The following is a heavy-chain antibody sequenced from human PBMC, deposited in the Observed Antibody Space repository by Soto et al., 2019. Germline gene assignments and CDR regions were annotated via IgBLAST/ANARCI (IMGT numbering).Heavy chain of an antibody. Sequence: QVQLVQSGAEVKKPGSSVKVSCKASGGTFSSYTISWVRQAPGQGLEWMGRLIPILGIANYAQKFQGRVMITADKSTSTAYMELSSLRSEDTAVYYCAREIDTGQQLVQFDYWGQGTLVTVSS. J-gene: IGHJ4*02. D-gene: IGHD6-13*01. CDR2: LIPILGIA. V-gene: IGHV1-69*08. CDR3: AREIDTGQQLVQFDY. CDR1: GGTFSSYT.